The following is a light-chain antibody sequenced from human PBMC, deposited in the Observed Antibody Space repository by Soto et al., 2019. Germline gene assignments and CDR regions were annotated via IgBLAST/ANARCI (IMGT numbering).Light chain of an antibody. CDR3: QQYFSSELT. J-gene: IGKJ4*01. V-gene: IGKV3-20*01. CDR1: QVLSSNY. CDR2: DVF. Sequence: VVLTQSPGTLSLSPGQRATLSCRASQVLSSNYLAWYQQRPGQAPRLLIYDVFSRATGIPDRFSGSGSGSDFTRAISRLEPEDSGVYYCQQYFSSELTFGGGTKVELK.